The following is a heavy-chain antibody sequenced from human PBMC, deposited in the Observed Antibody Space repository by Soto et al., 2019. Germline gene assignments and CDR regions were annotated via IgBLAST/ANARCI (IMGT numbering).Heavy chain of an antibody. V-gene: IGHV3-21*01. CDR1: GFTFSSYS. D-gene: IGHD3-22*01. CDR2: ISSSSSYI. Sequence: GALRLSCAASGFTFSSYSMNWVRQAPGKGLEWVSSISSSSSYIYYADSVKGRFTISRDNAKNSLYLQMNSLRAEDTAVYYCARDDGYYDSSGPLTVSDYWGQGTLVTVSS. J-gene: IGHJ4*02. CDR3: ARDDGYYDSSGPLTVSDY.